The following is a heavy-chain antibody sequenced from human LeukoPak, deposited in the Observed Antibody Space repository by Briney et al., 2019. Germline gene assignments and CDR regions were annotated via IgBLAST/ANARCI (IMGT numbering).Heavy chain of an antibody. CDR2: IYHSGST. Sequence: SETLSLTCTVSGYSISSGYYWGWIRQPPGKGLEWIGSIYHSGSTYYNLSLKSRVTISVDTSKNQFSLKLSSVTAADTAVYYCARNRDGYNSFDYWGQGTLVTVSS. D-gene: IGHD5-24*01. V-gene: IGHV4-38-2*02. CDR3: ARNRDGYNSFDY. CDR1: GYSISSGYY. J-gene: IGHJ4*02.